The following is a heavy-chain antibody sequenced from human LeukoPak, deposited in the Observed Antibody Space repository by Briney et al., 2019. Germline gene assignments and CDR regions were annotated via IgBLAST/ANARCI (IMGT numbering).Heavy chain of an antibody. Sequence: GGPLGLSCAASGFTFDDYAMHWVRQAPGKGLQWISSINWVGDTSSYADSVKGRFTVSRDNTKGSLYLQMHSLRSEDTALYYCAKDRQYGDYGGGDFFDSWGQGTLVTVSS. V-gene: IGHV3-43D*03. D-gene: IGHD4-17*01. CDR2: INWVGDTS. CDR3: AKDRQYGDYGGGDFFDS. J-gene: IGHJ4*02. CDR1: GFTFDDYA.